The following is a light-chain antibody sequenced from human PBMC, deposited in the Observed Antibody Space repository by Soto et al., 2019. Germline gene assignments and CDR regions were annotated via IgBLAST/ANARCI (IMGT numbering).Light chain of an antibody. CDR3: MQGTHWPPT. J-gene: IGKJ1*01. V-gene: IGKV2-30*01. CDR2: KAS. Sequence: DVVMTQSPLSLPVTLGQSASISCRSSQSVVYSDGIAYLSWFQQRPGQSPRRLIYKASNRDSGVPDRFSGSGSGTDFTLTISRVEAEDVGVYYCMQGTHWPPTFRRGTKVEIK. CDR1: QSVVYSDGIAY.